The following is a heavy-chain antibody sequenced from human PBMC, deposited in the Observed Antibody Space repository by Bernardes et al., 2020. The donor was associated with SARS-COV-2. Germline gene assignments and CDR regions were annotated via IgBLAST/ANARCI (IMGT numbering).Heavy chain of an antibody. CDR3: ARRQTNCTGGRCYSGGMDV. CDR1: GYIFINNW. J-gene: IGHJ6*02. CDR2: IYPGDYDT. V-gene: IGHV5-51*01. D-gene: IGHD2-15*01. Sequence: GEHLKISCKASGYIFINNWIAWVRQMPGKGLEWMGTIYPGDYDTRYSPSFQGQVTVSADKSINTAYLQWSSLKASDTAMYYCARRQTNCTGGRCYSGGMDVWGQGTTVTVSS.